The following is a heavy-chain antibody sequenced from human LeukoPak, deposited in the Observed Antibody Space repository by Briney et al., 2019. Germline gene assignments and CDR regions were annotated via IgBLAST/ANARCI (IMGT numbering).Heavy chain of an antibody. CDR2: MNPNSGNK. CDR1: GYSFTNFD. J-gene: IGHJ6*03. Sequence: ASVKVSCKASGYSFTNFDINWVRQATGQGLEWMGWMNPNSGNKGYAQKFQGRVTMTMNTSITTAYMELSSLRSEDTAVYYCARGPQWRGDYYYMDVWGRGTTVTVPS. CDR3: ARGPQWRGDYYYMDV. V-gene: IGHV1-8*01. D-gene: IGHD6-19*01.